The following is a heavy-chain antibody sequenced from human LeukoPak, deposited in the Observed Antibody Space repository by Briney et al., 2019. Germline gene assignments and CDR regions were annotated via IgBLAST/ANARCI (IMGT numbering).Heavy chain of an antibody. CDR3: ARPHSSGWYGVYDL. D-gene: IGHD6-19*01. CDR1: DGSITSNY. J-gene: IGHJ3*01. V-gene: IGHV4-59*08. CDR2: FAYSGTT. Sequence: SETLSLTCTVSDGSITSNYWSWIRQPPGKGLEWIGHFAYSGTTSYNASLKSRVTISVDTSKNQFSLRLTSVTAADTAVYYCARPHSSGWYGVYDLWGQGTTVTVSS.